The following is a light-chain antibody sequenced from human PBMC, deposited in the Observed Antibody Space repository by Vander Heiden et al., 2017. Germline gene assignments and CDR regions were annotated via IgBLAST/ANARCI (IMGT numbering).Light chain of an antibody. J-gene: IGKJ2*01. CDR3: QQSDSTPYT. Sequence: DPVTITCRASQSISSYLNWYQQKPGKAPKLLIYAASSLQSGVPSRFSGSGSGTDFTLTISRLQPEDFATYYCQQSDSTPYTFGQGTMLEIK. CDR2: AAS. V-gene: IGKV1-39*01. CDR1: QSISSY.